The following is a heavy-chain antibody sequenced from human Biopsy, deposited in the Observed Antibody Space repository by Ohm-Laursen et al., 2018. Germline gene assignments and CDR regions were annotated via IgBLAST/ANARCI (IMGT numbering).Heavy chain of an antibody. CDR1: GFTFTSYA. D-gene: IGHD4-11*01. CDR2: ISYDGSGE. J-gene: IGHJ2*01. V-gene: IGHV3-30*03. Sequence: SLRLSCSASGFTFTSYAMHWVRQAPGKGLEWVAVISYDGSGEYYADSLQGRFIISRDNPKNTVDLQMNSLRAEDKAVDFCARDGKRWDYSTYFSWHFDLWGRGTLVTVSS. CDR3: ARDGKRWDYSTYFSWHFDL.